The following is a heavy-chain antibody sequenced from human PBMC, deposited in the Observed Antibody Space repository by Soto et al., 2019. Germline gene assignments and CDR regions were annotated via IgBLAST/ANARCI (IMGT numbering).Heavy chain of an antibody. D-gene: IGHD1-26*01. CDR1: GFTFSSYG. CDR2: ISYDGSNK. J-gene: IGHJ4*02. CDR3: AKDLGGIVGATPFAENQD. Sequence: PGGSLRLSCAASGFTFSSYGMHWVRQAPGKGLEWVAVISYDGSNKYYADSVKGRFTISRDNSKNTLYLQMNSLRAEDTAVYYCAKDLGGIVGATPFAENQDRGQGTLVTVSS. V-gene: IGHV3-30*18.